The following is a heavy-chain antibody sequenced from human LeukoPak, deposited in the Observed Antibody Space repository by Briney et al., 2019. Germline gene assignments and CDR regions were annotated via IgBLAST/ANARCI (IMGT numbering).Heavy chain of an antibody. CDR2: IDYSGGST. Sequence: GGSLRLSCTASGFTLSSYEMSWIRQAPGKGLEWVSSIDYSGGSTYYADSVKGRFTISRDNSKNTLYLQLNSLRGDDTAVYYCAKAPRDYPYYFDYWGQGTLVTVSS. CDR1: GFTLSSYE. D-gene: IGHD5-12*01. V-gene: IGHV3-23*01. J-gene: IGHJ4*02. CDR3: AKAPRDYPYYFDY.